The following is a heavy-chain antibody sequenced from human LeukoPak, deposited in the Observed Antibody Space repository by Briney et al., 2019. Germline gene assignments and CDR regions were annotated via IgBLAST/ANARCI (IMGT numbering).Heavy chain of an antibody. CDR3: VRARILRYFDWLSAFDY. J-gene: IGHJ4*02. Sequence: GGSLRLSCAASGFTFSSYWMTWVRQAPGKGLEWVANIKQDGSEKYYVDSVKGRFTISRDNAKNSLYLQMNSLRAEDTAVYYCVRARILRYFDWLSAFDYWGQGNLVTVSS. CDR1: GFTFSSYW. CDR2: IKQDGSEK. V-gene: IGHV3-7*01. D-gene: IGHD3-9*01.